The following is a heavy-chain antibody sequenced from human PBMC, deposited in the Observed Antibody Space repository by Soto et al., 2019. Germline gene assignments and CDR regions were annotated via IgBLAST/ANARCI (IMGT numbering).Heavy chain of an antibody. J-gene: IGHJ2*01. CDR3: ARDTGDDPIFGVAQALSFDL. CDR1: GFTFSSYS. V-gene: IGHV3-21*01. Sequence: EVQLVESGGGLVKPGGSLRLSCAASGFTFSSYSMNWVRQAPGKGLEWVSSISSSSSYIYYADSVKGRFTISRDNAKNSLYLQMNSLRAEDTAVYYCARDTGDDPIFGVAQALSFDLWGRGTLVTVSS. D-gene: IGHD3-3*01. CDR2: ISSSSSYI.